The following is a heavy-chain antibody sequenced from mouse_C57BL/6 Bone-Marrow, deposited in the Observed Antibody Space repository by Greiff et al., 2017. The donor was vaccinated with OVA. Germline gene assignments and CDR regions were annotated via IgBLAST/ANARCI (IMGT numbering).Heavy chain of an antibody. CDR3: ARDWYFDV. CDR1: GYSFTSGYY. J-gene: IGHJ1*03. V-gene: IGHV3-6*01. Sequence: EVQLQESGPGLVKPSQSLSLTCSVTGYSFTSGYYWNWIRQLPGNQLEWMGFIRYDGSNNYNPSLKNRISITRDTTKNQWFLKLNSVATEDTATYYCARDWYFDVWGTGTTVTVSS. CDR2: IRYDGSN.